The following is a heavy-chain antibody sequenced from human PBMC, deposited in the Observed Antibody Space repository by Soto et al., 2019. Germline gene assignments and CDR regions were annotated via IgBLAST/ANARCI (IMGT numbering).Heavy chain of an antibody. Sequence: QIQLVQSGAEVKKPGASVKVSCKASGYTFTSYGISWVRHAPGQGLEWMGWISAYNDNTNYAQKLQGRVTMTTDTSTSTADMELRSLRSDDTAVYFCARDQLGATGDYWGQGTLVTVSS. V-gene: IGHV1-18*01. CDR1: GYTFTSYG. CDR3: ARDQLGATGDY. CDR2: ISAYNDNT. D-gene: IGHD1-26*01. J-gene: IGHJ4*02.